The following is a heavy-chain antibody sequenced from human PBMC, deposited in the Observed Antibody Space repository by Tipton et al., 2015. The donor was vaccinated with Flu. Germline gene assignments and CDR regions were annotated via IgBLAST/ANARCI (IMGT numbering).Heavy chain of an antibody. D-gene: IGHD6-13*01. CDR2: IYNSGNT. CDR3: ARVLGYSSTFDY. J-gene: IGHJ4*02. CDR1: GGSFSGHY. Sequence: GLVKPSETLSLTCAVSGGSFSGHYWSWIRQPAGKGLEWIGRIYNSGNTNYNPSLKSRVTMSVDTSKNQFSLKLSSVTAADTAVYYCARVLGYSSTFDYWGQGTLVTVSS. V-gene: IGHV4-4*07.